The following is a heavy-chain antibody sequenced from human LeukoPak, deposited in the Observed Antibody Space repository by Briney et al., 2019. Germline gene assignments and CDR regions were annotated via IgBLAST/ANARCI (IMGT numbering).Heavy chain of an antibody. V-gene: IGHV3-7*01. J-gene: IGHJ4*02. CDR1: GFTFSSHW. CDR3: ARDKVVGATYFDY. Sequence: PGESLRLSCAGSGFTFSSHWMSWVRQAPGKGPEWVANIKQDGGEKYYVDSVKGRFTISRDNAKNSLYLQMNSLRAEDTAVYYYARDKVVGATYFDYWGQGILVTVSS. CDR2: IKQDGGEK. D-gene: IGHD1-26*01.